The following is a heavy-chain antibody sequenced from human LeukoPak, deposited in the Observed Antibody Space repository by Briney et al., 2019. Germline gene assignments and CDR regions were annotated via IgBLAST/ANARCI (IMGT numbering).Heavy chain of an antibody. V-gene: IGHV1-46*01. CDR1: GYIFTTYY. D-gene: IGHD6-19*01. J-gene: IGHJ4*02. CDR2: INPSDGST. CDR3: ARDMYTSGRGY. Sequence: ASVKVSCKASGYIFTTYYMHWVRQAAGQGLEWMGIINPSDGSTNYAQNFQGRVTMTRDTSTSTVYMELSSLRSEDTAIYYCARDMYTSGRGYWGQGTLVTVSS.